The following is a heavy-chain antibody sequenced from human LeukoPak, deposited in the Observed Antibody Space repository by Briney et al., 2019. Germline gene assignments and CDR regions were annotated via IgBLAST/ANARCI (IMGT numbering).Heavy chain of an antibody. J-gene: IGHJ4*02. V-gene: IGHV4-34*01. Sequence: SETLSLTCAVYGGSFSGYYWSWIRQPPGKGLEWIGEINHSGSTNYNPSLKSRVTISVDTSKNQFSLKLSSVTAADTAVYYCARSGARYNWNYEVDYWGQGTLVTVSS. CDR1: GGSFSGYY. CDR2: INHSGST. D-gene: IGHD1-7*01. CDR3: ARSGARYNWNYEVDY.